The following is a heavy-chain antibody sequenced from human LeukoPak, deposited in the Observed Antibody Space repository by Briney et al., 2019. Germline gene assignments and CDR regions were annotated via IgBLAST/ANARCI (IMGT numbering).Heavy chain of an antibody. Sequence: SLKLSCKASGYTFTDQYIHWVRQSPGQGLGWMGWYNTNSGATKYAQKCQGRVNLTCDTSISTAYIELSRLRSDDTAMYYCAIDDCTSNSGDEDFYYCMDVWGRGPTVTVS. V-gene: IGHV1-2*02. CDR2: YNTNSGAT. D-gene: IGHD2-2*01. CDR1: GYTFTDQY. J-gene: IGHJ6*02. CDR3: AIDDCTSNSGDEDFYYCMDV.